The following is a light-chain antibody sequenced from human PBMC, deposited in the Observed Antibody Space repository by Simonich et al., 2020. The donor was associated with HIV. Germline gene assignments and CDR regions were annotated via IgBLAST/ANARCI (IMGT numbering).Light chain of an antibody. J-gene: IGKJ1*01. V-gene: IGKV3D-15*01. CDR2: DAS. CDR3: QQYNNWPRGT. Sequence: EIVMTQSPATLSVSPGERATLSCRASQSVSSNLAGYQQKPGQAPRLLIYDASNRATDIPARFSGSGSGTDFTLTISSLEPEDFAVYYCQQYNNWPRGTFGQGTKVEIK. CDR1: QSVSSN.